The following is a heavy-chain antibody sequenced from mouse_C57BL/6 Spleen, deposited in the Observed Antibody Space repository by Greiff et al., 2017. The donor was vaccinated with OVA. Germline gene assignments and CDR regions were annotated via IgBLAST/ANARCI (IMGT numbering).Heavy chain of an antibody. V-gene: IGHV3-6*01. CDR1: GYSITSGYY. D-gene: IGHD1-1*01. J-gene: IGHJ4*01. CDR3: ASYYGSSYDAMDY. CDR2: ISYDGSN. Sequence: EVQLQESGPGLVKPSQSLSLTCSVTGYSITSGYYWNWIRQFPGNKLEWMGYISYDGSNNYNPSLKNRISITRDTSKNQFFLKLNSVTTEDTATYYCASYYGSSYDAMDYWGQGTSVTVSS.